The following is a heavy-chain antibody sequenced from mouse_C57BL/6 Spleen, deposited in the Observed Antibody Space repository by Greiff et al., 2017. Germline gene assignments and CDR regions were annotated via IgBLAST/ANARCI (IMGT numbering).Heavy chain of an antibody. Sequence: QVQLQQPGAELVRPGSSVKLSCKASGYTFTSYWMHWVKQRPIQGLEWIGNIDPSDSETHYNQKFKDKATLTVDKSSSTAYMQLSSLTSEDSAVYYWARTYDSNSYYDMDDWGKGTSVTVSS. V-gene: IGHV1-52*01. J-gene: IGHJ4*01. CDR2: IDPSDSET. CDR3: ARTYDSNSYYDMDD. D-gene: IGHD2-5*01. CDR1: GYTFTSYW.